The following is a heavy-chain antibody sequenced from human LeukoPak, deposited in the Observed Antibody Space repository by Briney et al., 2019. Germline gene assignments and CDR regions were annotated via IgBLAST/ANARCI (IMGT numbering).Heavy chain of an antibody. D-gene: IGHD2-15*01. CDR3: ARWVVAADYYYYMDV. CDR2: VNHSGYT. V-gene: IGHV4-34*01. Sequence: PSETLSLTCAVSGTSFSSYYWSWIRQPPGKGLEWIGEVNHSGYTNDNPSLKSRVTISVDTSKNQFSLRLRSVTAADTGVYYCARWVVAADYYYYMDVWGKGTTVTVSS. CDR1: GTSFSSYY. J-gene: IGHJ6*03.